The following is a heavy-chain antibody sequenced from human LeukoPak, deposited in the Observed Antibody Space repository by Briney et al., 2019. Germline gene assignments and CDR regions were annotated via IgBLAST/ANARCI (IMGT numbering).Heavy chain of an antibody. CDR3: AKEAGGYCSSTSCYSNSGFDY. D-gene: IGHD2-2*02. Sequence: GGSLRLSCAASGFTLDDYAMHWVRQAPGKGLEWVSGISWNSGSIGYADSVKGRFTISRDNAKNSLYLQMNSLRAEDTALYYCAKEAGGYCSSTSCYSNSGFDYWGQGTLVTVSS. V-gene: IGHV3-9*01. CDR2: ISWNSGSI. CDR1: GFTLDDYA. J-gene: IGHJ4*02.